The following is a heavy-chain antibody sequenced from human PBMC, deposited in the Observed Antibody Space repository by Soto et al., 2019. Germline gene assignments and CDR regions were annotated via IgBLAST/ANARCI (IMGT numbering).Heavy chain of an antibody. D-gene: IGHD4-17*01. CDR3: ARDPGDDPVHWFGP. J-gene: IGHJ5*02. CDR1: GFTFSSYA. Sequence: QVQLVESGGGVVQPGRSLRLSCAASGFTFSSYAMHWVLHAPGTGMEWVAVITYDGSNKYYADSVKGRFTISRDNSKTLLYLQTSGMVAEDTAVYYCARDPGDDPVHWFGPCGQGTLVTVS. V-gene: IGHV3-30-3*01. CDR2: ITYDGSNK.